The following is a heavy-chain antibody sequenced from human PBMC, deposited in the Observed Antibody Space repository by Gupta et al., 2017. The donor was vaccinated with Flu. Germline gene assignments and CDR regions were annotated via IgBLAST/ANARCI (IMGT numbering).Heavy chain of an antibody. V-gene: IGHV4-34*01. CDR2: INHSGST. D-gene: IGHD3-16*01. Sequence: QVQLQQWGAGLLKPSETLSLTCAVYGGSFSGYYWSWIRQPPGKGLEWIGEINHSGSTNYNPSLKSRVTISVDTSKNQFSLKLSSVTAADTAVYYCARDRGQTYYYYYGMDVWGQGTTVTVSS. CDR1: GGSFSGYY. J-gene: IGHJ6*02. CDR3: ARDRGQTYYYYYGMDV.